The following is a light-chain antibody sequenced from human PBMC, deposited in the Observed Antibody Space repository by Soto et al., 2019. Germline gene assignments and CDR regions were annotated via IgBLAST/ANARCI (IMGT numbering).Light chain of an antibody. V-gene: IGKV1-39*01. CDR2: AAF. CDR3: QQSYSTPPT. J-gene: IGKJ4*01. Sequence: DIQMTQSPSSLSASVGDRVTITCRASQSISSYLNWYQQKPGKAHKVLINAAFSLQSGVPSRFSGSGSGTEFTIMISSLQPEDFATYSCQQSYSTPPTFGGGTKVEI. CDR1: QSISSY.